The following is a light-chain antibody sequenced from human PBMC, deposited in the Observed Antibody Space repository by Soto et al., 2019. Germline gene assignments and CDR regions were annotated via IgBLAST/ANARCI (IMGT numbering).Light chain of an antibody. J-gene: IGKJ5*01. CDR1: QSVSSN. CDR3: QQYHNWPIT. V-gene: IGKV3-15*01. CDR2: DAS. Sequence: EIVTTRSPATLSVSPGERASLSCRASQSVSSNLAWHQQKPGQAPRILMYDASTRATGIPARFSGSGSGTEFTLTISSLQSEDFAVYYCQQYHNWPITFGQGTRLEIK.